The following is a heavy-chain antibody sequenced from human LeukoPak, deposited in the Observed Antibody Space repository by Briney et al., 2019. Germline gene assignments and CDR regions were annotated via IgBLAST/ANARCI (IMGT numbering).Heavy chain of an antibody. V-gene: IGHV1-18*01. D-gene: IGHD2-8*01. Sequence: GASVKVSCKASGYTFTNYHISWVRQAPGQGLEWMGWISTNNGNTNYAQNLQGRVTMTKDTSTSTAYKELRSLRSDDTAVYYCALISYCTSVTCYFLDYWGQGTLVSVSS. CDR1: GYTFTNYH. J-gene: IGHJ4*02. CDR3: ALISYCTSVTCYFLDY. CDR2: ISTNNGNT.